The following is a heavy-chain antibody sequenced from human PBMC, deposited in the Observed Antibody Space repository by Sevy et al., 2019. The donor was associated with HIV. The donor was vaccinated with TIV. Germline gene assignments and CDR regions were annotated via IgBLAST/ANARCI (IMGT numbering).Heavy chain of an antibody. Sequence: SETLSLTCAVYGGSFSGYYWSWIRQPPGKGLEWIGEINHSGSTNYNPSLKSRVTISVDTSKNQFSLKLRSVTAADTAVYYCARRFLEWQYYYYGMDVWGQGTTVTVSS. D-gene: IGHD3-3*01. V-gene: IGHV4-34*01. CDR2: INHSGST. J-gene: IGHJ6*02. CDR3: ARRFLEWQYYYYGMDV. CDR1: GGSFSGYY.